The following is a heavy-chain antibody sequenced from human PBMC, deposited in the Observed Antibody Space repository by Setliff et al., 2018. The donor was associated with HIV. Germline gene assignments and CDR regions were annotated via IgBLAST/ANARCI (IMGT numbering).Heavy chain of an antibody. CDR1: GGTFSSYV. D-gene: IGHD2-8*01. V-gene: IGHV1-69*13. CDR2: IIPIFGTA. Sequence: ASVKVSCKASGGTFSSYVISWVRQAPGQGLEWMGGIIPIFGTANYAQKFQGRVTITADESTSTAYMELSSLRSEDTAVYYCARRGVPQQIDLDSWGHGTLVTVSS. CDR3: ARRGVPQQIDLDS. J-gene: IGHJ5*01.